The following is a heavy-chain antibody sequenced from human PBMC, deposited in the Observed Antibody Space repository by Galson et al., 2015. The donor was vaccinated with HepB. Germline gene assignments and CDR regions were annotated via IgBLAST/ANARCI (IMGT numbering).Heavy chain of an antibody. CDR1: GFTFSPYD. CDR2: ISSSSRTI. V-gene: IGHV3-48*01. J-gene: IGHJ4*02. Sequence: SLRLSCAASGFTFSPYDMNWVRQAPGKGLEWISFISSSSRTIYYADSVKGRFTISRDNAKNSLYLQMNSLRAEEPAVYYCARRIDSWGQGTLVTVSP. CDR3: ARRIDS.